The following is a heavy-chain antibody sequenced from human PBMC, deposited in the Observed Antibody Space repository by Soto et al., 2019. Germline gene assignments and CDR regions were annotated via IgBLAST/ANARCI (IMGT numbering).Heavy chain of an antibody. Sequence: ASVKVSCKASGGTFSSYAISWVRQAPGQGLEWMGGIIPIFGTANYAQKFQGRVTITADKSTSTAYMELSSLRSEDTAVYYCARWLRADYYYGMDVWGQGTTVTVSS. V-gene: IGHV1-69*06. CDR2: IIPIFGTA. CDR3: ARWLRADYYYGMDV. J-gene: IGHJ6*02. D-gene: IGHD5-12*01. CDR1: GGTFSSYA.